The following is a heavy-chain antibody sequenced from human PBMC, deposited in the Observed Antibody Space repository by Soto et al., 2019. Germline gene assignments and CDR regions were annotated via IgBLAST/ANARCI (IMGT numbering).Heavy chain of an antibody. V-gene: IGHV4-39*02. J-gene: IGHJ4*02. CDR2: IYYSGTT. CDR3: ARDRTQQTIFDH. Sequence: SETLSLTCTVSGGSVSSSNYLWGWIRQPPVKGLEWIGSIYYSGTTYYNPSLKSRLNIFVDTSKNQFSLKLTSVTAADTAVYYCARDRTQQTIFDHWGRGTLVTVSS. CDR1: GGSVSSSNYL.